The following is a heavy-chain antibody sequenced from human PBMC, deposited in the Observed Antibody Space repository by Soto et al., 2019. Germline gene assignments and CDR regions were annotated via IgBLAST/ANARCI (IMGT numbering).Heavy chain of an antibody. J-gene: IGHJ3*02. D-gene: IGHD5-12*01. CDR2: IYYSGST. CDR1: GGSISSGGYY. V-gene: IGHV4-31*03. CDR3: AAGWDDIVATIRAFDI. Sequence: QVQLQESGPGLVKPSQTLSLTCTVSGGSISSGGYYWSWIRQHPGKGLEWIGYIYYSGSTYYNPSLKCRVTISVDTSKNQFSLKLSSVTAADTAVYYCAAGWDDIVATIRAFDIWGQGTMVTVSS.